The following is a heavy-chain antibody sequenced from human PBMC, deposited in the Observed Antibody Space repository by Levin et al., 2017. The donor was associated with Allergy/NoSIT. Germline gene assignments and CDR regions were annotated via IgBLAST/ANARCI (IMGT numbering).Heavy chain of an antibody. CDR2: IANYNGIT. CDR1: DYTFISYG. J-gene: IGHJ4*02. V-gene: IGHV1-18*01. Sequence: ASVKVSCKASDYTFISYGVSWVRLAPGHGLEWMGWIANYNGITNYAEQFQGRVTMTTDTCTTTAYMELRSLRPDDTAVYFCATVWRARDRKAFDSWGQGTLVTVSS. CDR3: ATVWRARDRKAFDS. D-gene: IGHD2-21*01.